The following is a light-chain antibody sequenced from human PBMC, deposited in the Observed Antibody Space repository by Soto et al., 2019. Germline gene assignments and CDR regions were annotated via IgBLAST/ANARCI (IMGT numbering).Light chain of an antibody. CDR3: QQYGSSPWT. CDR2: GAS. J-gene: IGKJ1*01. Sequence: DIKMTQSPSSLSAYVGDRVTITCRASHSISTYLNWYHQKPGKAPKLLIYGASTLQSGVPSRFSGSGSGTDFTLTISSLQPEDFAVYYCQQYGSSPWTFGQGTKVDIK. V-gene: IGKV1-39*01. CDR1: HSISTY.